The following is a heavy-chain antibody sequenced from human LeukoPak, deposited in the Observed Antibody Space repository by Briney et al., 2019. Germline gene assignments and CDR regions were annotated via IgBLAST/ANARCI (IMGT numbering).Heavy chain of an antibody. J-gene: IGHJ6*04. CDR2: ISSSSSYI. CDR1: GFTFSSYS. Sequence: GGSLRLSCAASGFTFSSYSMNWVRQAPGKGLEWVSSISSSSSYIYYADSVKGRFTISRDSAKNSLYLQMNSLRAEDTAVYYCARAVISRLMVRGVNGYYYGMDVWGKGTTVTVSS. CDR3: ARAVISRLMVRGVNGYYYGMDV. D-gene: IGHD3-10*01. V-gene: IGHV3-21*01.